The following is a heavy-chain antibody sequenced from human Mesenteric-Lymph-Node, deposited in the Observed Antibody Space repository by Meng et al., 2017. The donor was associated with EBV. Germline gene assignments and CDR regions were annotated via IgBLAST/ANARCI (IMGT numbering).Heavy chain of an antibody. CDR2: MIHLFGPP. J-gene: IGHJ4*02. D-gene: IGHD5-24*01. V-gene: IGHV1-69*01. CDR1: TDTFSTYS. CDR3: ARDRDAYNYYFDY. Sequence: SGAWWTKPGVSVQLSFNTSTDTFSTYSISCGRQSPGQAPQWLGGMIHLFGPPNYAKQFQGRVTIIADESTNTAYMELSSLRSEDTAVYYCARDRDAYNYYFDYWGQGTLVTVSS.